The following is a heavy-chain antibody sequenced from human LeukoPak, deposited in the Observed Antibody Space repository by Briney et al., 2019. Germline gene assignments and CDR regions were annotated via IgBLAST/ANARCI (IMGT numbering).Heavy chain of an antibody. J-gene: IGHJ3*02. V-gene: IGHV4-34*01. CDR3: AREASVAGNPWAFDI. Sequence: SETLSLTCAVYGGSFSGYYWSWIRQPPGKGLEWIGEINHSGSTNYNPSLKSRVTISVDTSKNQFSLKLSSVTAADTAVYYCAREASVAGNPWAFDIWGQGTMVTVSS. CDR1: GGSFSGYY. D-gene: IGHD6-19*01. CDR2: INHSGST.